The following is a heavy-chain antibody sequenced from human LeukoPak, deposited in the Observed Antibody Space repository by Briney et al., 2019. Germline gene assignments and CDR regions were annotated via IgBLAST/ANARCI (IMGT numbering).Heavy chain of an antibody. D-gene: IGHD3-10*01. V-gene: IGHV4-61*05. CDR1: GDSISRNDYY. CDR2: IYTSGST. CDR3: AGGVRGVIFDY. J-gene: IGHJ4*02. Sequence: SETLSLTCTVSGDSISRNDYYWGWIRQPPGKGLEWIGYIYTSGSTNYNPSLKSRVTISVDTSKNQFSLKLSSVTAADTAVYYCAGGVRGVIFDYWGQGTLVTVSS.